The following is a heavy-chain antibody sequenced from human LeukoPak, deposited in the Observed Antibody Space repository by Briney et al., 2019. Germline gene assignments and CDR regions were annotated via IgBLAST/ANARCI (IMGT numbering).Heavy chain of an antibody. CDR2: IKQDGSEK. CDR3: ARPLGKGQDY. D-gene: IGHD7-27*01. V-gene: IGHV3-7*03. Sequence: PGRSLRLSCATSGFTFSSYWMTWVRQAPGKGLEWVANIKQDGSEKYYVDSVKGRFTISRDNAKNSLYLQMNSLRAEDTAVYYCARPLGKGQDYWGQGTLVTVSS. CDR1: GFTFSSYW. J-gene: IGHJ4*02.